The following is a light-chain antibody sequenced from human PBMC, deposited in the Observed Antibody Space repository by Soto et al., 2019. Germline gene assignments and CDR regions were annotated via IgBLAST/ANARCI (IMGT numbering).Light chain of an antibody. V-gene: IGKV3-20*01. Sequence: EIVLTQSPGTLSLSPGERATLSCRASQSVSSSYLAWYQQKPGQAPRLLIYGASSMATGIPDRFSGSGSGTAFTLTISRLEPEDFAVYYCQQYASSPVYTFGQGTQLEIK. CDR1: QSVSSSY. CDR2: GAS. J-gene: IGKJ2*01. CDR3: QQYASSPVYT.